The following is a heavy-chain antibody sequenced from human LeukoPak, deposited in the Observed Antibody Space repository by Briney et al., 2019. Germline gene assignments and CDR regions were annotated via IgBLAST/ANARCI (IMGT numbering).Heavy chain of an antibody. Sequence: SETVSLTCTVSGGSISSYYWSWMRQPPGKGLEWIGYIYYSESTNYNPSLKSRVTISVDTCKNQFSLKLSSVTAADTAVYYCARGLRGYDSSCYYFGLDYWGQGTLVTVSS. V-gene: IGHV4-59*01. D-gene: IGHD3-22*01. CDR1: GGSISSYY. J-gene: IGHJ4*02. CDR3: ARGLRGYDSSCYYFGLDY. CDR2: IYYSEST.